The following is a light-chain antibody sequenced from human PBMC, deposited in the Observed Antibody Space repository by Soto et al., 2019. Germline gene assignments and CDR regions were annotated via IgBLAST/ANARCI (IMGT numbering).Light chain of an antibody. J-gene: IGLJ2*01. V-gene: IGLV2-8*01. CDR2: EVN. CDR3: SAYAGDNNLV. CDR1: SSDIGTYDW. Sequence: QSVLTQPPSASGSPGQSITISCTGTSSDIGTYDWVSWYQQHPGKAPKHIIYEVNKRPSGVPDRFSGSKSGNTASLTVSGLEADDESDYYCSAYAGDNNLVFGGGTKLTVL.